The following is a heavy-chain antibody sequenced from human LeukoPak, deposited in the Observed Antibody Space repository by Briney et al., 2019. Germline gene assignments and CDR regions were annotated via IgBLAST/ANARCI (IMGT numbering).Heavy chain of an antibody. CDR2: ISAYNGNT. J-gene: IGHJ1*01. CDR3: ARDCADCSGGTCYSAEYFDH. Sequence: GASVKVSCKASGYTFNNYGISWVRQAPGQGLEWMGRISAYNGNTNYAQKVQGRVTMTTDTSTSTTYMELRSLRSDDTAVYYCARDCADCSGGTCYSAEYFDHWGQGTLVTVSS. CDR1: GYTFNNYG. D-gene: IGHD2-15*01. V-gene: IGHV1-18*01.